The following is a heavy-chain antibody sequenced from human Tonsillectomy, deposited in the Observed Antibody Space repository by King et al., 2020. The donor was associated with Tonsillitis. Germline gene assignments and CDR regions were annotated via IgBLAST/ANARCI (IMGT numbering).Heavy chain of an antibody. V-gene: IGHV4-39*07. J-gene: IGHJ3*01. CDR1: SGSISSSSYF. D-gene: IGHD2-8*01. CDR3: ARTISGYAPFPL. Sequence: LQLQESGPGLVKPSETLSLTCTVSSGSISSSSYFWGWIRQPPGKGLEWIGNMFYSGSTYYRPSLKSRVSISVDTSKNQFSLKLSSVTAADTAVYYCARTISGYAPFPLWGPGPMVPGPS. CDR2: MFYSGST.